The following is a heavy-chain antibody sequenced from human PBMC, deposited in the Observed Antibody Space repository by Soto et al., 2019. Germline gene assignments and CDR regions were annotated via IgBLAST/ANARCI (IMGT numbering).Heavy chain of an antibody. Sequence: GGSLRLSCAASGFTFSSYGMHWVRQAPGKGLEWVAVIWYDGSNKYYADSVKGRFTISRDNSKNTLYLQMNSLRAEDTAVYYCARDGGSPYCSGGSCPHGLDYWGQGTLVTVSS. J-gene: IGHJ4*02. CDR2: IWYDGSNK. D-gene: IGHD2-15*01. CDR3: ARDGGSPYCSGGSCPHGLDY. CDR1: GFTFSSYG. V-gene: IGHV3-33*01.